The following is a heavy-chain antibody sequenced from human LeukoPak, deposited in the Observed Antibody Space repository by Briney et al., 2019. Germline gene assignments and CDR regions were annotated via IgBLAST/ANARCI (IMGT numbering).Heavy chain of an antibody. D-gene: IGHD3-3*01. J-gene: IGHJ6*03. CDR1: GFTFDDYG. CDR2: INWNGGST. V-gene: IGHV3-20*01. Sequence: PGGSLRLSCAASGFTFDDYGMSWVRQAPGKGLEWVSGINWNGGSTGYADSVKGRFTISRDNAKNSLYLQMNSLRAEDTALYHCAREAYDFWSGYYRYYYYMDVWGKGTMVTVSS. CDR3: AREAYDFWSGYYRYYYYMDV.